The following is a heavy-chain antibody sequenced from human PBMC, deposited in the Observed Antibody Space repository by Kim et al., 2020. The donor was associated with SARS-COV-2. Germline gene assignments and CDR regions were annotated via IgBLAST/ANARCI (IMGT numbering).Heavy chain of an antibody. V-gene: IGHV3-23*01. Sequence: SVKCRFTISRDNSKNTVYLQMDSLRADDTAVYYCAKGRGYCSGGSCYSDYWGQGTLVTVSS. D-gene: IGHD2-15*01. J-gene: IGHJ4*02. CDR3: AKGRGYCSGGSCYSDY.